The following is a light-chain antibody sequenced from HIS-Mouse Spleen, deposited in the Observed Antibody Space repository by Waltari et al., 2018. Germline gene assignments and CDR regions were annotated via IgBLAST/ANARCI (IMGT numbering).Light chain of an antibody. CDR3: YSTDSSGNHRV. J-gene: IGLJ2*01. CDR1: ALPKQY. Sequence: SYDLTQPPSVSVSPGQTARITCSGAALPKQYPYWYQQKSGQAPVLVIYEDSKRPSGIPERFSGSSSGTMATLTISGAQVEDEADYYCYSTDSSGNHRVFGGGTKLTVL. V-gene: IGLV3-10*01. CDR2: EDS.